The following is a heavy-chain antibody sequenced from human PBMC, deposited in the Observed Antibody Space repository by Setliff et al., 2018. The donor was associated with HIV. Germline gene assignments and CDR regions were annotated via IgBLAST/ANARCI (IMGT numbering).Heavy chain of an antibody. J-gene: IGHJ3*01. Sequence: GASVKVSCKASGYTFMSYGISWVRQAPGQGLEWMGWTSPYNGNTSYTHKLQGRVTMTTDTSTSIAYMELRSLRHDDTAEYFCARVPYRSAWFSGGHDAFDVWGQGTMVTVSS. CDR3: ARVPYRSAWFSGGHDAFDV. D-gene: IGHD6-19*01. V-gene: IGHV1-18*01. CDR1: GYTFMSYG. CDR2: TSPYNGNT.